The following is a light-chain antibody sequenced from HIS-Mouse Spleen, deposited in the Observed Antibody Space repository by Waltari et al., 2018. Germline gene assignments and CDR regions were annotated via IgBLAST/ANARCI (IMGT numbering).Light chain of an antibody. Sequence: QSALTQPRSVSGSPGQSVTISCTGTSSDVGGYNYVSWYQQHPGKAPKLMIYDVRKRPSGVPDRFSGSKSGTTPSVTISGLQAEDDADYYCCSYAGSYTWVFGGGTKLTVL. J-gene: IGLJ3*02. CDR3: CSYAGSYTWV. CDR1: SSDVGGYNY. V-gene: IGLV2-11*01. CDR2: DVR.